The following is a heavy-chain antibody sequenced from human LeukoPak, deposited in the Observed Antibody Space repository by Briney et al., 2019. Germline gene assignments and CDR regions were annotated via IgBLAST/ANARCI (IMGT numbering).Heavy chain of an antibody. CDR3: ARGHVLVPAATDY. CDR2: MNPDNGNT. Sequence: GASVKVSCKASGYTFTRYQINWVRQATGQRLEWMGWMNPDNGNTGFAQNFQGRVTMTRNISISTAYMALSSLRSGDTAVYYCARGHVLVPAATDYWGQGTLVTVSS. CDR1: GYTFTRYQ. V-gene: IGHV1-8*01. J-gene: IGHJ4*02. D-gene: IGHD2-2*01.